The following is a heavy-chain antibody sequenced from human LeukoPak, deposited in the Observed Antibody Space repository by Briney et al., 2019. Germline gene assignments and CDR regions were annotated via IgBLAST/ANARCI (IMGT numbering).Heavy chain of an antibody. D-gene: IGHD5-24*01. J-gene: IGHJ6*03. CDR2: VYYTGST. V-gene: IGHV4-39*07. CDR3: ARAGGMAYYYYHMDV. CDR1: GGSINSTGHC. Sequence: SETLSLTCTVSGGSINSTGHCWAWLRQPPGKGLEWIGSVYYTGSTHKNPSLKSRVTMTVGTSKNQFSLKLSSVTAADTAIYFCARAGGMAYYYYHMDVWGKGTTVTVS.